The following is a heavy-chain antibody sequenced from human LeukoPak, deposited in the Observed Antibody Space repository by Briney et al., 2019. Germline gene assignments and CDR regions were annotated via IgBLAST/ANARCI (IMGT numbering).Heavy chain of an antibody. D-gene: IGHD5-18*01. CDR3: ARAVYSYGYSSYYYYYYMDV. Sequence: PSETLSLTCTVSGGSISSYYWSWIRQPPGKGLEWIGYIYYSGSTNYNPSLKSRVTISVDTSKNQFSLKLSSVTAADTAVYYCARAVYSYGYSSYYYYYYMDVWGKGTTVTISS. J-gene: IGHJ6*03. CDR2: IYYSGST. CDR1: GGSISSYY. V-gene: IGHV4-59*01.